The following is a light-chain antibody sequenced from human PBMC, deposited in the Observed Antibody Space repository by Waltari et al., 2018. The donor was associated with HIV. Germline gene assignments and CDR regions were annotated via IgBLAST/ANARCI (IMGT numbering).Light chain of an antibody. J-gene: IGLJ1*01. Sequence: LTQDPDVSVALGQPVRITCQGDTPPEVYPKGYQQKSGQAPVLVVYAENSRPSGIPDRFTASSSGNTAFLTISGAQAEDEADYYCNSRDSHTNHHFFGPGTKVTV. CDR3: NSRDSHTNHHF. CDR1: TPPEVY. CDR2: AEN. V-gene: IGLV3-19*01.